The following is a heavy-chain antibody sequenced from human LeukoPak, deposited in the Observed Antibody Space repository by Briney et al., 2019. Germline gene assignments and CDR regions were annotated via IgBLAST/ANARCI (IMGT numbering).Heavy chain of an antibody. J-gene: IGHJ4*02. V-gene: IGHV3-23*01. Sequence: GGSLRLSCAASGFIFSNYGMGWVRQPPRKGLEWVSVISGRGRKTYYTDSVKGRFTISRDNSKNTLYLQMNSLRAEDTAVYYCAKVTVTTSPYWGQGTLVTVSS. D-gene: IGHD4-17*01. CDR2: ISGRGRKT. CDR1: GFIFSNYG. CDR3: AKVTVTTSPY.